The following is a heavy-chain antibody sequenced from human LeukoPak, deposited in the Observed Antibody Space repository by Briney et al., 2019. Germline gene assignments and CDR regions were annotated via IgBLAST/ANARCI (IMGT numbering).Heavy chain of an antibody. CDR1: GFTFSSYS. D-gene: IGHD2-21*02. CDR3: ARVGDPDGFDY. V-gene: IGHV3-21*01. Sequence: GGSLRLSCAASGFTFSSYSMNWVRQAPGKGLEWVSSVSSSSSYIYYADSVKGRFTISRDNAKNSLYLQMNSLRAEDTAVYYCARVGDPDGFDYWGQGTLVTVSS. CDR2: VSSSSSYI. J-gene: IGHJ4*02.